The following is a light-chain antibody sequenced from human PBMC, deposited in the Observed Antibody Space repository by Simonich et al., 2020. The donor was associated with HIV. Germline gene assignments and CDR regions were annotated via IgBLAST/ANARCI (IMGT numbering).Light chain of an antibody. J-gene: IGKJ4*01. V-gene: IGKV3-15*01. CDR3: HQYNNRPLT. CDR1: QIVSSN. Sequence: IVMTQSPATLSVSPGESVTPSCRASQIVSSNLAWYQQKPGQSPRLLIYGASTRATGIPAKFSGSWSGTEFTLTISSMQSEDSAIYYCHQYNNRPLTFGGGTKVEIK. CDR2: GAS.